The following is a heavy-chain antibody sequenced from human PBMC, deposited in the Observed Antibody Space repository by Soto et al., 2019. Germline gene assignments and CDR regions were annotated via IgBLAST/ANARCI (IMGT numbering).Heavy chain of an antibody. Sequence: GASVKVSCKASGGTFSSYAISWVRQAPGQGLEWMGTITPMFGTTNYAQKFQGGLTITADESSSTAYMELSSLRSEDTAVYYCARDQSYDSTGYHWDYWGQGTLVTVSS. V-gene: IGHV1-69*13. D-gene: IGHD3-22*01. CDR3: ARDQSYDSTGYHWDY. CDR2: ITPMFGTT. CDR1: GGTFSSYA. J-gene: IGHJ4*02.